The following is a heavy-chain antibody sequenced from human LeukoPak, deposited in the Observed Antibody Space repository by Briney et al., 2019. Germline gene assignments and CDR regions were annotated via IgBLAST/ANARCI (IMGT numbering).Heavy chain of an antibody. CDR3: ARRGDILTGYTFDY. D-gene: IGHD3-9*01. CDR1: GYSFTSYW. CDR2: IYPGDSDN. J-gene: IGHJ4*02. Sequence: GESLKISCRGPGYSFTSYWIGWVRQMPGKGLEWMGIIYPGDSDNKYSPSLQGQATISADKSISTAYLQWSSLKASDTAMYYCARRGDILTGYTFDYWGQGTLVTVSS. V-gene: IGHV5-51*01.